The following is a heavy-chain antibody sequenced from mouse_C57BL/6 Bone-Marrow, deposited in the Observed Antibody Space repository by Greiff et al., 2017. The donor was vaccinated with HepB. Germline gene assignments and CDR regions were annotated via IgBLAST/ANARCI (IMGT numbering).Heavy chain of an antibody. CDR1: GYTFTGYW. J-gene: IGHJ2*01. CDR2: ILPGSGST. V-gene: IGHV1-9*01. D-gene: IGHD2-4*01. Sequence: VKLVESGAELMKPGASVKLSCKATGYTFTGYWIEWVKQRPGHGLEWIGEILPGSGSTNYNEKFKGKATFTADTSSNTAYMQRSSLTTEDSAIYYCARGIYYDYPGPYYFDYWGQGTTLTVSS. CDR3: ARGIYYDYPGPYYFDY.